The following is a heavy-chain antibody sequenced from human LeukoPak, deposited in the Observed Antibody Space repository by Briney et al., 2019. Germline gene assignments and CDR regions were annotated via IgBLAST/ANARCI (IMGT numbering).Heavy chain of an antibody. CDR1: GFTFDDYA. J-gene: IGHJ6*02. CDR2: ISWNSGGI. V-gene: IGHV3-9*01. CDR3: ARDRSSRQWLGNYYYYGMDV. D-gene: IGHD6-19*01. Sequence: PGGSLRLSCAASGFTFDDYAMHWVRQAPGKGLEWVSGISWNSGGIGYADSVKGRFTISRDNAKNSLYLQMNSLRAEDTAVYYCARDRSSRQWLGNYYYYGMDVWGQGTTVTVSS.